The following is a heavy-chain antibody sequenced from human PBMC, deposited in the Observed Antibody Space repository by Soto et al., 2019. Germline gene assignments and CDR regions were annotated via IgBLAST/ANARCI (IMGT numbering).Heavy chain of an antibody. J-gene: IGHJ4*02. CDR1: GFTFSTYG. CDR3: AKERSYGSGPNGPFFY. V-gene: IGHV3-30*18. CDR2: ISYDGSNK. D-gene: IGHD3-10*01. Sequence: QVQLVESGGGVVQPGRSLRLSCAASGFTFSTYGMHWVRQAPGKGLEWVAVISYDGSNKYYADSVKGRFTISRDNSKNELYLQMNSRRAEDTAVYYCAKERSYGSGPNGPFFYWGQGPLVTVSS.